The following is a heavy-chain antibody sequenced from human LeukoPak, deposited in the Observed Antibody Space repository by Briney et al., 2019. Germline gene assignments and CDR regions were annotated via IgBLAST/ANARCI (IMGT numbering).Heavy chain of an antibody. Sequence: PSETLSLTCTVSGGSISSYYWSWIRQSPGKGLEWIGYIYYSGSTNYNPSLKSRVTISVDTSKNQFSLKLSSVTAADTAVYYCARSYSGSYGYYFDYWGQGTPATVSS. D-gene: IGHD1-26*01. CDR3: ARSYSGSYGYYFDY. V-gene: IGHV4-59*08. J-gene: IGHJ4*02. CDR2: IYYSGST. CDR1: GGSISSYY.